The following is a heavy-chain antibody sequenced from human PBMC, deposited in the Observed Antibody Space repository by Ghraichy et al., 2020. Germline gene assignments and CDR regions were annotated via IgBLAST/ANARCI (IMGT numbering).Heavy chain of an antibody. CDR3: ARQSGGGFDY. J-gene: IGHJ4*02. CDR2: TYYRSKWSN. Sequence: SQTLSLTCAISGDSVSSNSAAWNCVRQSPSRGLEWLGRTYYRSKWSNDYAVSVKSRITINRDTSNNQFSLQLYSMTPEDTAVYYCARQSGGGFDYWGQGTLVTVSS. D-gene: IGHD2-15*01. CDR1: GDSVSSNSAA. V-gene: IGHV6-1*01.